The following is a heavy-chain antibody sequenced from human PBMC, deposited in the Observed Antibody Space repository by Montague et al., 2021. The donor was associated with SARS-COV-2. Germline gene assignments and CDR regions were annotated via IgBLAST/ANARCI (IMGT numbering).Heavy chain of an antibody. D-gene: IGHD3-3*01. CDR1: GGSVNSGSYH. CDR3: ARHRSYYENGFDP. J-gene: IGHJ5*02. V-gene: IGHV4-61*01. Sequence: SETLSLTCTVSGGSVNSGSYHWNWIRQPPGKGLEWIGYIYYSGSTSYNPSLKSRVTISLDTSKNQFSLKLTSVTAADTAMYYCARHRSYYENGFDPWGQGTLVTVSS. CDR2: IYYSGST.